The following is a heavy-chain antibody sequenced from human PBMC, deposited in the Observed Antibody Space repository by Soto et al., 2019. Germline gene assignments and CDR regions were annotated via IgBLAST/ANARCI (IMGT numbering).Heavy chain of an antibody. J-gene: IGHJ5*02. V-gene: IGHV4-34*01. CDR1: GGSFSGYY. CDR2: INHSGST. CDR3: ARGRILGPVTRNWFDP. D-gene: IGHD2-21*02. Sequence: NPSETLSLTCAVYGGSFSGYYWSWIRQPPGKGLEWIGEINHSGSTNYNPSLKSRVTISVDTSKNQFSLKLSSVTAADTAVYYCARGRILGPVTRNWFDPWGQGTLVTVSS.